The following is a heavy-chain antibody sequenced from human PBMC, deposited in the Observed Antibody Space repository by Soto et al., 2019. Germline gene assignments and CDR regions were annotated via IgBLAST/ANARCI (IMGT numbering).Heavy chain of an antibody. D-gene: IGHD1-26*01. V-gene: IGHV4-39*01. Sequence: SETLSLTCTVSGGSISSSSYYWGWIRQPPGKGLEWIGSIYYSGSTYYNPSLKSRVTISVDTSKNQFSLKLSSVTAADTAVYYCATQNSGSYFGWIQFDYWGQGTLVTVSS. CDR2: IYYSGST. J-gene: IGHJ4*02. CDR1: GGSISSSSYY. CDR3: ATQNSGSYFGWIQFDY.